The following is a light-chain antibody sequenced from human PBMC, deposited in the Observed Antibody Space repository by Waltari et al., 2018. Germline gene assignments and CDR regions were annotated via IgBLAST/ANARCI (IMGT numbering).Light chain of an antibody. CDR1: SSNIGAGYD. V-gene: IGLV1-40*01. CDR2: GNT. Sequence: QSALTQPPSVSGAPGQRVTISCTGSSSNIGAGYDVNWYQQLPGEAPKLLIYGNTKRPSGVPDRVSGSKAGTSASLAITGLQAEDEADYYGQSYDSGLGGSVFGGGTKLTVL. CDR3: QSYDSGLGGSV. J-gene: IGLJ2*01.